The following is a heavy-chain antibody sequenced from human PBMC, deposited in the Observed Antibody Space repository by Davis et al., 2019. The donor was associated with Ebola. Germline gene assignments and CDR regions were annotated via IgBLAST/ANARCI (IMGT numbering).Heavy chain of an antibody. D-gene: IGHD3-22*01. V-gene: IGHV1-2*02. CDR2: INPNDGRT. Sequence: ASVKVSCKASGYTFTNYYMHWVRQAPGQGLEWMGMINPNDGRTIYAQKFQGRVTMTRDTSISTAYMELSRLRSDDTAVYYCARADASIVVVIASFDYWGQGTLVTVSS. CDR1: GYTFTNYY. CDR3: ARADASIVVVIASFDY. J-gene: IGHJ4*02.